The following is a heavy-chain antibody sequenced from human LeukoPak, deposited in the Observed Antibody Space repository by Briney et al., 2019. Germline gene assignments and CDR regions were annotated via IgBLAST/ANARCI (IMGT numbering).Heavy chain of an antibody. CDR3: ARVLISAFDI. J-gene: IGHJ3*02. V-gene: IGHV4-59*11. Sequence: SETLSLTCTVSGGSISGHYWSWIRQPPGKGLEWIGYIYYSGSTNYNPSLKSRVTISVDTSKNQFSLKLSSVTAADTAVYYCARVLISAFDIWGQGTMVTVSS. CDR1: GGSISGHY. CDR2: IYYSGST.